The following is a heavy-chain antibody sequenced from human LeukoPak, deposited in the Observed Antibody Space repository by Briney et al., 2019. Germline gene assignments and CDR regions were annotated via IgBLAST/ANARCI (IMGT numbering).Heavy chain of an antibody. V-gene: IGHV1-69*13. Sequence: SVKVSCKASGGTFSSYAISWVRQAPGPGLEWMGGIIPIFGTANYAQKFQGRVTITADESTSKAYMELSSLRSEDTAVYYCAREFFVVVPAADLYYNYGMDVWGKGTTVSVSS. D-gene: IGHD2-2*01. CDR1: GGTFSSYA. CDR3: AREFFVVVPAADLYYNYGMDV. CDR2: IIPIFGTA. J-gene: IGHJ6*04.